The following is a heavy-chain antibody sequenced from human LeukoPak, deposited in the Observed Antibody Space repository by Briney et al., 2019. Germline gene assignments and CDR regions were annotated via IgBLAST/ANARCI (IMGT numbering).Heavy chain of an antibody. V-gene: IGHV3-30*02. D-gene: IGHD2-15*01. CDR3: AQTEKDIANKFDY. CDR2: IQNDGSNK. CDR1: GSPFSSYD. J-gene: IGHJ4*02. Sequence: GGSLRLSCVASGSPFSSYDMHWVRQAPGKGPEWVAFIQNDGSNKNYIDSVKGRFTISRDNSKNTLYLQLNSLRVEDTAVYYCAQTEKDIANKFDYWGQGTLVTVTS.